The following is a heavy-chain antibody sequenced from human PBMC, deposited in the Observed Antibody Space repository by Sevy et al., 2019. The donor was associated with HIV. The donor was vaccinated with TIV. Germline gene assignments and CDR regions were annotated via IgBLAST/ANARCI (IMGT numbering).Heavy chain of an antibody. CDR1: GGTFSSYA. D-gene: IGHD6-13*01. Sequence: ASVKVSCKASGGTFSSYAISWVRQAPGQGLEWMGGIIPIFGTANYAQKFQGRVMITADESTSTAYMGLSSLRSEDTAVYYCARAQPRFSSSWYNYMDVWGKGTTVTVSS. V-gene: IGHV1-69*13. J-gene: IGHJ6*03. CDR2: IIPIFGTA. CDR3: ARAQPRFSSSWYNYMDV.